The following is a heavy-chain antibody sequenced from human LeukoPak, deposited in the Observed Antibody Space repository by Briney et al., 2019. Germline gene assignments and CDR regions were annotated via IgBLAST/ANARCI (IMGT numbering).Heavy chain of an antibody. D-gene: IGHD7-27*01. CDR3: ASRKLGNDY. Sequence: PSETLSLTCTVSGGSISSSSYYWGWIRQPPGKGLEWIGYIYHTGSTSYSPSLKSRVTISADMSQNQFSLKLSSVTAADTAVYYCASRKLGNDYWGQGTLVTVSS. CDR1: GGSISSSSYY. V-gene: IGHV4-61*05. CDR2: IYHTGST. J-gene: IGHJ4*02.